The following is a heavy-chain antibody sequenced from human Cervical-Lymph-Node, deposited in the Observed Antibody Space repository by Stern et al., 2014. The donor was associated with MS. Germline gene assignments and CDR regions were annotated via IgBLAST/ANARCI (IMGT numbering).Heavy chain of an antibody. V-gene: IGHV4-61*02. CDR3: ARDCRLRYFDNYGMDV. J-gene: IGHJ6*02. CDR1: GGSISSGSYY. CDR2: IYTSGST. D-gene: IGHD3-9*01. Sequence: QLQLQESGPGLVKPSQTLSLTCTVSGGSISSGSYYWSWIRQPAGKGLEXIGRIYTSGSTNYNPSLKSRAPISVDTSKTKSSLKLSLVTAADTAVYYCARDCRLRYFDNYGMDVWGQGTTVTVSS.